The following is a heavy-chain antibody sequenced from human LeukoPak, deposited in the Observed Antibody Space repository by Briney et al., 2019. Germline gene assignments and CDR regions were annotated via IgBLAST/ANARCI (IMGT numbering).Heavy chain of an antibody. Sequence: PSETLSLTCTASGGSISSYYWSWIRQPPGKGLEWIGYIYYSGSTNYNPSLKSRVTISVDTSKNQFSLKLSSVTAADTAVYYCARDHYYDSSGYYYWGQGTLVTVSS. CDR1: GGSISSYY. CDR3: ARDHYYDSSGYYY. D-gene: IGHD3-22*01. CDR2: IYYSGST. V-gene: IGHV4-59*01. J-gene: IGHJ4*02.